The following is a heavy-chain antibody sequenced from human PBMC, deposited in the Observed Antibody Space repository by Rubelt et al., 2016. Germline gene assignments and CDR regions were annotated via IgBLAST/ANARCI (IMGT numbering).Heavy chain of an antibody. CDR1: GGSFSGYY. J-gene: IGHJ6*02. V-gene: IGHV4-34*01. CDR3: ARAIGAPYGGYYYYYGMDV. Sequence: QVQLQQWGAGLLKPSETLSLTCAVYGGSFSGYYWSWIRQPPGKGLEWIGEINHSGSTNYNPSLKSRVTLSVDTSKNQFSLKLSSVTAADTAVYYCARAIGAPYGGYYYYYGMDVWGQGTTVTVSS. CDR2: INHSGST. D-gene: IGHD4-17*01.